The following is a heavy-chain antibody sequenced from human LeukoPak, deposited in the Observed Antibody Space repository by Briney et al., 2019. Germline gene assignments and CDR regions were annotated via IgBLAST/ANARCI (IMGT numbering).Heavy chain of an antibody. CDR2: INHSGST. CDR1: GGSFSGYY. J-gene: IGHJ4*02. Sequence: PSETLSLTCAVYGGSFSGYYWSWLRQPPGKGLAWVGEINHSGSTNYNPSLKSRVTISVNTSKNQFSLKQSSVTAADTPVFYFARDRRYQLLPPYFDNWGQGTLVTVSS. D-gene: IGHD2-2*01. CDR3: ARDRRYQLLPPYFDN. V-gene: IGHV4-34*01.